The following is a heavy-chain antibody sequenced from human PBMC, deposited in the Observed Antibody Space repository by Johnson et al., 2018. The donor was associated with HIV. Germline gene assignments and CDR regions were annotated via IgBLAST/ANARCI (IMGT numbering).Heavy chain of an antibody. Sequence: VHLVESGGGLVQPGGSLRLSCAASGFTVSSNYMSWVRQAPGKGLEWVSGINWNGGSIGYADSVKGRFTISRDNAKSSLYLQMKSLRPEDTALYYCARQHLYDRSGQGGGLDIWGQGTMVSVSS. CDR3: ARQHLYDRSGQGGGLDI. CDR1: GFTVSSNY. D-gene: IGHD3-22*01. CDR2: INWNGGSI. J-gene: IGHJ3*02. V-gene: IGHV3-20*04.